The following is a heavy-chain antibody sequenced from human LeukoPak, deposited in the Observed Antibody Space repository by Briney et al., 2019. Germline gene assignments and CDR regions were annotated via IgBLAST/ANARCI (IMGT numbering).Heavy chain of an antibody. Sequence: ASVKVSCKASGYTCTGYGISWVRQAPGQGVEWMGWISAYNGDTNYAQKLQGRVTMTTDTSTSTAYMELRSLRSDDTAVYYCARDFASHCGGDCYSGYWGQGTLVTVSS. V-gene: IGHV1-18*01. D-gene: IGHD2-21*02. CDR2: ISAYNGDT. CDR1: GYTCTGYG. J-gene: IGHJ4*02. CDR3: ARDFASHCGGDCYSGY.